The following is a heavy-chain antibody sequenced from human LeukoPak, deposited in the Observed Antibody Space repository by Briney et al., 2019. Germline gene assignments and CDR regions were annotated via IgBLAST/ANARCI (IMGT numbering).Heavy chain of an antibody. CDR2: ISWDGGST. D-gene: IGHD2-8*02. CDR1: GLTFDDYA. CDR3: AKDTTGTGTFYYMDV. Sequence: GGSLRLSCAASGLTFDDYAMPWVRQAPGKGLEWVSLISWDGGSTYYADSVKGRFTISRDNSKNSLYLQMNSLRAEDTALYYCAKDTTGTGTFYYMDVWGKGTTVTVSS. J-gene: IGHJ6*03. V-gene: IGHV3-43D*03.